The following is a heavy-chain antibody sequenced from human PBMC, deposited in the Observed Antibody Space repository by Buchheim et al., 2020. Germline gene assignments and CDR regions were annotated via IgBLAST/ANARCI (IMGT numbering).Heavy chain of an antibody. V-gene: IGHV4-34*01. D-gene: IGHD5-18*01. CDR3: ARLHLYSYGRNYYYYYYMDV. CDR1: GGSFSGYY. Sequence: QVQLQQWGAGLLKPSETLSLTCAVYGGSFSGYYWSWIRQPPGKGLEWIGEINHSGSTNYNPSLKSRVTISVDTSTNQFSLKLSSVTAADTAVYYCARLHLYSYGRNYYYYYYMDVWGKGTT. J-gene: IGHJ6*03. CDR2: INHSGST.